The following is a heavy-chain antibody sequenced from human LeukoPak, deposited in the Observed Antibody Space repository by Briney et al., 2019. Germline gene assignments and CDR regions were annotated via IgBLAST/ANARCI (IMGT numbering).Heavy chain of an antibody. Sequence: SETLSLTCTVSGGSISSGDYYWSWIRQPPGKGLEWIGYIYYSGSTYYNPSLKSRVTISIDTSKNQFSLKLSSVTAADTAVYYCARLWFGELSNFDYWGQGTLVTVSS. V-gene: IGHV4-30-4*01. CDR3: ARLWFGELSNFDY. CDR2: IYYSGST. CDR1: GGSISSGDYY. D-gene: IGHD3-10*01. J-gene: IGHJ4*02.